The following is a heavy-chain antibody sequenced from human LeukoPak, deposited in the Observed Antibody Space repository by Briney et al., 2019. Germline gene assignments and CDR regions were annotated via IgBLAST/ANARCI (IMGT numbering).Heavy chain of an antibody. Sequence: PGGSLRLSCAASGFTFSSYEMNWVRQAPGEGLEWVSYISSSGSTIYYADSVKGRFTISRHNAKNSLYLQMNSLRAEDTAVYYCAPSGGLIAAAGIGYWGQGTLVTVSS. J-gene: IGHJ4*02. CDR1: GFTFSSYE. CDR3: APSGGLIAAAGIGY. CDR2: ISSSGSTI. V-gene: IGHV3-48*03. D-gene: IGHD6-13*01.